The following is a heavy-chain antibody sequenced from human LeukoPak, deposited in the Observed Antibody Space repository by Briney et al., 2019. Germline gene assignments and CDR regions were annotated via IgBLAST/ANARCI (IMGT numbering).Heavy chain of an antibody. CDR3: ARSPPWAPLDY. CDR1: GFTVSNNY. J-gene: IGHJ4*02. Sequence: GGSLRLSCAASGFTVSNNYMSWVRQAPGKGLEWVSVIYSANRTSYADSVKGRFTISRDSSKNMLCLQMDSLRAEDTAVYYCARSPPWAPLDYWGQGTLVTVSS. CDR2: IYSANRT. V-gene: IGHV3-66*01.